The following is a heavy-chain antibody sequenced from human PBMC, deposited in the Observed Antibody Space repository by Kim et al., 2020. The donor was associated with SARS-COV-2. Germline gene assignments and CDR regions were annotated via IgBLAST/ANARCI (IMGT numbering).Heavy chain of an antibody. V-gene: IGHV1-8*01. D-gene: IGHD6-19*01. CDR2: MNPSSGNT. J-gene: IGHJ4*02. Sequence: ASVKVSCTASEYSFTSYKINWIRQASGQGLEWMGWMNPSSGNTGFAQKFQGRVTMTRDTSTNTAYMELSSLTSEDTAVYYCARGAAVAGKFYFDCWGQGTLLTVSS. CDR1: EYSFTSYK. CDR3: ARGAAVAGKFYFDC.